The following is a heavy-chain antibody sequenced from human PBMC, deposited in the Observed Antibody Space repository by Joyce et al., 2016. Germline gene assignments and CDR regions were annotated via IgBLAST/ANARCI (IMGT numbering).Heavy chain of an antibody. CDR1: GFPVSTNC. J-gene: IGHJ2*01. V-gene: IGHV3-66*02. CDR2: IFSDGST. CDR3: ARARATVTTEGWYFDL. D-gene: IGHD4-17*01. Sequence: EVQLVESGGGLVQPGGSLRLSCSASGFPVSTNCMSWVRQAPGKGLEGVSVIFSDGSTYYADAGKGLFTIARDKSKNTLYLQMNSLRVEDTAVYYCARARATVTTEGWYFDLWGRGTLVTVSS.